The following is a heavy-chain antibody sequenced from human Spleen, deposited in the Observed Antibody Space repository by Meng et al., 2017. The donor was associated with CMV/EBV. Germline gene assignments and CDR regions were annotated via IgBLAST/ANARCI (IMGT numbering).Heavy chain of an antibody. V-gene: IGHV4-59*01. CDR2: IYYSGST. CDR3: ARQVGLYNWFDP. Sequence: SETLSLTCTVSGGSISSYYWSWIRQPPGKGLEWIGYIYYSGSTNYNPSLKSRVTISEDTSKNQFSLKLSSVTAADTAVYYCARQVGLYNWFDPWGQGTLVTVSS. CDR1: GGSISSYY. J-gene: IGHJ5*02. D-gene: IGHD1-26*01.